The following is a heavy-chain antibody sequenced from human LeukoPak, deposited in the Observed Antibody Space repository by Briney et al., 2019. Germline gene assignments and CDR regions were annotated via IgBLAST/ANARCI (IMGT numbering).Heavy chain of an antibody. J-gene: IGHJ4*02. Sequence: QSGESLRLSCAASGFTFSNAWMSWVRQAPGKVLEWVANIKQDGSEKYYVDSVKGRFTISRDNAKNSLYLQMNSLRAEDTAVYYCASQSSSWYGGEFDYWGQGTLVTVSS. CDR2: IKQDGSEK. CDR3: ASQSSSWYGGEFDY. CDR1: GFTFSNAW. V-gene: IGHV3-7*01. D-gene: IGHD6-13*01.